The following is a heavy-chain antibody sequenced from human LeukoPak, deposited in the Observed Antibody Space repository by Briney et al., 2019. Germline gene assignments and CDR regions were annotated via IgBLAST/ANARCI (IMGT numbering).Heavy chain of an antibody. CDR1: GFTFSSYA. CDR3: AKDPRITIFGVVPFDY. Sequence: GGSLRLSCAASGFTFSSYAMSWVRQAPGKGLEWVSAISGSSGSTYYADSVKGRFTISRDNSKNTLYLQMNSLRAEDTAVYYCAKDPRITIFGVVPFDYWGQGTLVTVSS. V-gene: IGHV3-23*01. D-gene: IGHD3-3*01. J-gene: IGHJ4*02. CDR2: ISGSSGST.